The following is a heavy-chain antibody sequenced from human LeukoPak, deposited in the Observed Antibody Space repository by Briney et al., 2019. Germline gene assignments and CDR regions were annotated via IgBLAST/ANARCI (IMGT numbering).Heavy chain of an antibody. CDR1: GGSISSSSYS. CDR3: ASIRRYCSGGGCYPYYFDY. CDR2: IYYSGST. D-gene: IGHD2-15*01. J-gene: IGHJ4*02. V-gene: IGHV4-39*01. Sequence: SETLSLTCTVSGGSISSSSYSWGWIRQPPGKGLEWIGSIYYSGSTYYNPSLKSRVTISVDTSKNQFSLKLSSVTAADTAVYYCASIRRYCSGGGCYPYYFDYWGQGTLVTVSS.